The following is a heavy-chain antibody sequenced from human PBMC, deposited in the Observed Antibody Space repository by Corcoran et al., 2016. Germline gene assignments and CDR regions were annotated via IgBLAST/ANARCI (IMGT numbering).Heavy chain of an antibody. D-gene: IGHD3-22*01. V-gene: IGHV5-51*01. CDR1: GYRFTTYW. CDR3: ARLYDTTGYYYAPRAY. J-gene: IGHJ4*02. Sequence: EVQLVQSGAEVKKPGESLKISCKGSGYRFTTYWIGWVRQMPGKGLEWMGIIYPGDSDTRYSPSFQGQVTISADNSITTVYLQWSTLKASDSAMYYCARLYDTTGYYYAPRAYWGQGTLVTVSS. CDR2: IYPGDSDT.